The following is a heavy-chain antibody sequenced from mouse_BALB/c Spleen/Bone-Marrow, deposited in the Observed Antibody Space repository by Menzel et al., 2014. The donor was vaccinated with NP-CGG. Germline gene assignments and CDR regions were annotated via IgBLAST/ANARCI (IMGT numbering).Heavy chain of an antibody. CDR1: GISITTGNYR. CDR2: IYYSGTI. D-gene: IGHD2-1*01. V-gene: IGHV3-5*02. J-gene: IGHJ2*01. Sequence: VQLQQSGPGLVKPSQTVSLTCTVTGISITTGNYRWSWIRQFPGNKLEWIGYIYYSGTITYNPSLTSRTTITRDTSKNQFFLEVNSLTAEDTATYYCARYYGNYFDYWGQGTTLTVSS. CDR3: ARYYGNYFDY.